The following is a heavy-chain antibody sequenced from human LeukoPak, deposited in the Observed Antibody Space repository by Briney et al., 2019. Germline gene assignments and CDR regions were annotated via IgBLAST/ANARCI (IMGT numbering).Heavy chain of an antibody. D-gene: IGHD3-9*01. J-gene: IGHJ4*02. Sequence: GGSLRLSCAASGFTFNDYTTHWVRQRPGKGLEWVSLVSWDGGSTSYAGSVKGRFTISRDNRKNSLYLQMNRLRTEDTALYYCAKAPTGYLFDYWGQGTLVTVSS. CDR3: AKAPTGYLFDY. CDR2: VSWDGGST. V-gene: IGHV3-43*01. CDR1: GFTFNDYT.